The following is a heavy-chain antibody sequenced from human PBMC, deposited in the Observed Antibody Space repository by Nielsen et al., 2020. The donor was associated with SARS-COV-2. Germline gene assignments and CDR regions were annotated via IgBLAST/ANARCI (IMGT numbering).Heavy chain of an antibody. CDR3: ARAGGKDPGGIIEF. J-gene: IGHJ4*01. D-gene: IGHD3-10*01. Sequence: GESLKISCAASGFTFRSYAMHWVRQAPGKGLEWVAVISDDGRTKYYGRSVRGRFTISRDNFEKTLYLEMNSLSAEDTAVFYCARAGGKDPGGIIEFWGRGTLVTVSA. V-gene: IGHV3-30*03. CDR2: ISDDGRTK. CDR1: GFTFRSYA.